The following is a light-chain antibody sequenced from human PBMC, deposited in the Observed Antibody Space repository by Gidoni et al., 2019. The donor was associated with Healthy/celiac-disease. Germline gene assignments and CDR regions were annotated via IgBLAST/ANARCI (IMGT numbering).Light chain of an antibody. V-gene: IGLV1-44*01. J-gene: IGLJ2*01. Sequence: QSVLPQPPSASGTPGQRVTISCSGSSSNIGSNTVNWYQQLPGTAPKLLIYSNNQPPSGVPDRFSGSKSGTSASLAISGLQSEDEADYYCAAWDDSLNAVVFGGGTKLTVL. CDR2: SNN. CDR1: SSNIGSNT. CDR3: AAWDDSLNAVV.